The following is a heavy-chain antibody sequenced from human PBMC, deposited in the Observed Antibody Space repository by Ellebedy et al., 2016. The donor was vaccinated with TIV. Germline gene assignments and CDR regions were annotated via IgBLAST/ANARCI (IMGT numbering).Heavy chain of an antibody. J-gene: IGHJ3*02. CDR1: GYTFTKYN. Sequence: AASVKVSCKASGYTFTKYNINWVRQSTGQGLDWMGWVNPNSGDTDYAQKFRDRVTKTRDTSTNTAYLELSSLRSEDTAVYYCAREDAFDIWGQGTMVTVSS. CDR2: VNPNSGDT. V-gene: IGHV1-8*01. CDR3: AREDAFDI.